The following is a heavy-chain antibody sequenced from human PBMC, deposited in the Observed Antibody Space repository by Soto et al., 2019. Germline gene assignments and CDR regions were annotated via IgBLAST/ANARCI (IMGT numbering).Heavy chain of an antibody. D-gene: IGHD3-16*01. CDR2: IDHSGGT. CDR1: GGSFSGYY. V-gene: IGHV4-34*01. CDR3: ARGRLGGAAN. J-gene: IGHJ4*02. Sequence: QVQLQQWGAGLSKPSETLSLTCAVYGGSFSGYYWSWIRQPPGKGLEWIGEIDHSGGTNYNPSLKSRVPISVDPYKNQFSLKLSSVPAADTAVYYCARGRLGGAANWGQGTLVTVSS.